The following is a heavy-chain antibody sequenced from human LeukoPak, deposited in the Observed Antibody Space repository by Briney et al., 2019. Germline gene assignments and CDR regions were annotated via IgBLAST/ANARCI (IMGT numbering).Heavy chain of an antibody. CDR2: MNPNSGNT. D-gene: IGHD2-2*01. CDR3: ARRYCSSTSCYRDNWFDP. CDR1: GYTFTSYD. V-gene: IGHV1-8*01. J-gene: IGHJ5*02. Sequence: ASVKVSCKASGYTFTSYDISWVRQATGQGLEWMGWMNPNSGNTGYAQKFQGRVTMTRNTSISTAYMELSSLRSEDTAVYYCARRYCSSTSCYRDNWFDPWGQGTLVTVSS.